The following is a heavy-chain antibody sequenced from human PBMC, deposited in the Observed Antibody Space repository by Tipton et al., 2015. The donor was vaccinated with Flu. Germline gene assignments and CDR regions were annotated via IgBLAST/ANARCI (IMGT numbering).Heavy chain of an antibody. J-gene: IGHJ5*02. V-gene: IGHV4-59*07. CDR3: ARSVAVAAPGWFDP. CDR1: GGSISSYY. D-gene: IGHD6-19*01. CDR2: IYYSGST. Sequence: TLSLTCTVSGGSISSYYWSWIRQPPGKGLEWIGYIYYSGSTNYNPSLKSRVTISVDTSKNPFSLKLSSVTAADTAVYYCARSVAVAAPGWFDPWGQGTLVTVS.